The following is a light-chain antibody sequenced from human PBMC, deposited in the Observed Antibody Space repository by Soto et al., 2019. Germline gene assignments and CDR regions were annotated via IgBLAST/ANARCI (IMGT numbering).Light chain of an antibody. CDR1: QNIRSF. CDR3: QQSYDSPWA. J-gene: IGKJ1*01. CDR2: GAS. V-gene: IGKV1-39*01. Sequence: DIQMTQSPASLSASVGDRVTITCRASQNIRSFLNWYQQKPGKAPKLLIYGASSLQIGVPSRFSGSGSGTEFTLTISSLQPEDFACYYCQQSYDSPWAFGPGTKVEVK.